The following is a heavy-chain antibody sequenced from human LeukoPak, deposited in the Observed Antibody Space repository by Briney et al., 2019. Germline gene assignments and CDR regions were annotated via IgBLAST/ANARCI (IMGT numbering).Heavy chain of an antibody. CDR2: FDPEDGET. D-gene: IGHD2-2*01. CDR3: ARGYQLLFLLNAFDI. Sequence: ASVKVSCKVSGYTLTELSMHWVRQAPGKGLEWMGGFDPEDGETIYAQKFQGRVTMTEDTSTDTAYMELSSLRSEDTAVYYCARGYQLLFLLNAFDIWGQGTMVTVSS. V-gene: IGHV1-24*01. CDR1: GYTLTELS. J-gene: IGHJ3*02.